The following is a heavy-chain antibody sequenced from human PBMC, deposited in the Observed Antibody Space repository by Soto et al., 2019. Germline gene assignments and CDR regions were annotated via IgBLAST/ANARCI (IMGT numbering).Heavy chain of an antibody. D-gene: IGHD6-19*01. CDR1: GFTFSSYD. V-gene: IGHV3-23*01. J-gene: IGHJ4*02. CDR3: AKVGSSGWYYFDY. CDR2: ISDGGVTT. Sequence: EVQLLESGGGLVRPGGSLRLSCAASGFTFSSYDMSWVRHAPGKGLEWVSTISDGGVTTYYTNSVKGRFTTSRDNSKNTLYLQMNSLRAEDTALYYCAKVGSSGWYYFDYWGQGTLVPVSS.